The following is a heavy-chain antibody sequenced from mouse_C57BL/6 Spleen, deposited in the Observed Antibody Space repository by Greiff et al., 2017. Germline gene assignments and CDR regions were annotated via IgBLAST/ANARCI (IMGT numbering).Heavy chain of an antibody. Sequence: EVQGVEPGGGLVQPKGSLKLSCAASGFSFNTYAMNWVRQAPGNGLEWVARIRSNSNNSATYYAGSVKDRFTISRDDSESMLYLQMNNLKTEDTAMYYCVRKWDAANRYFDVWGTGTTVTVSS. J-gene: IGHJ1*03. CDR2: IRSNSNNSAT. CDR3: VRKWDAANRYFDV. CDR1: GFSFNTYA. D-gene: IGHD6-1*01. V-gene: IGHV10-1*01.